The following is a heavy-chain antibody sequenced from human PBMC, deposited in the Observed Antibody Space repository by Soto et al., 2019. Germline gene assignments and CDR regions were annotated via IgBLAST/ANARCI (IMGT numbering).Heavy chain of an antibody. V-gene: IGHV3-30-3*01. J-gene: IGHJ3*02. CDR3: ARDFSSGWFDAFDI. CDR2: ISYDGSNK. CDR1: GFTFSSYA. D-gene: IGHD6-19*01. Sequence: GGSLRLSCVASGFTFSSYAMHWVRQAPGKGLEWVAVISYDGSNKYYADSVKGRFTISRDNSKNTLYLQMNSLRAEDTAVYYCARDFSSGWFDAFDIWGQGTMVTVSS.